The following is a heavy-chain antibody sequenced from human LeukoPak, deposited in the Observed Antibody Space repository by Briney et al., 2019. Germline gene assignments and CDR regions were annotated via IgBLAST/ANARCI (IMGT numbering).Heavy chain of an antibody. J-gene: IGHJ4*02. CDR3: VRGTGY. CDR1: GFTFSTYV. V-gene: IGHV3-64D*06. Sequence: GGSLRLSCSVSGFTFSTYVMHWVRQAPGKGLEYVSAISSNGDNTYYADSVKGRFTISRDNSKNTLYLQMSSLRADDPAVYYCVRGTGYWGQGPLVTVSS. CDR2: ISSNGDNT.